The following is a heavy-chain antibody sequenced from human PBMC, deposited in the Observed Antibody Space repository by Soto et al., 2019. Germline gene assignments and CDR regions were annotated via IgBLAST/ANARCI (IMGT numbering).Heavy chain of an antibody. Sequence: GSLRLAGAASVFTFSSYGMHWVRQAPGKGLEWVAVISYDGSNKYYADSVKGRFTISRDNSKNTLYLQMNSLRAEDTAVYYCAKEIGADEGWYYGMDVWGQGTTVTVSS. CDR1: VFTFSSYG. CDR2: ISYDGSNK. D-gene: IGHD6-19*01. CDR3: AKEIGADEGWYYGMDV. V-gene: IGHV3-30*18. J-gene: IGHJ6*02.